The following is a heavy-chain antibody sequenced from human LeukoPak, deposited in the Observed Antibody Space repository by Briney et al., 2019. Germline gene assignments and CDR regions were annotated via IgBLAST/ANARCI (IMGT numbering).Heavy chain of an antibody. D-gene: IGHD3-22*01. J-gene: IGHJ4*02. CDR2: IYYSGST. CDR3: ARQNYYDSRGYYYN. Sequence: MPSETLSLTCTVPGGSISSYYWSWIRQPPGKGLEWIGYIYYSGSTNYNPSLKSRVTISVDTSKNQFSLKLSSVTAADTAVYYCARQNYYDSRGYYYNWGQGTLVTVSS. CDR1: GGSISSYY. V-gene: IGHV4-59*08.